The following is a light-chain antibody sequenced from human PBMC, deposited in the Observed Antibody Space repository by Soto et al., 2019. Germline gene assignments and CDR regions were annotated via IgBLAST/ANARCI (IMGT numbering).Light chain of an antibody. Sequence: EIVMTQSPATLSVSPGDRATLSCRASQSVGSNLAWYQQKPGQAPTLLIYGASTRASGIPARFSGGGYGTEFTRTSRSLQSEDFAVYYCQHYDNWSTFGQGTRLEIK. CDR1: QSVGSN. V-gene: IGKV3-15*01. J-gene: IGKJ5*01. CDR3: QHYDNWST. CDR2: GAS.